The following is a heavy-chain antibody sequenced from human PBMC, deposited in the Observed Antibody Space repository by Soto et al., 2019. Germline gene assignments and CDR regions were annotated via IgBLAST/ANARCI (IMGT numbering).Heavy chain of an antibody. J-gene: IGHJ4*02. CDR1: GFTFSSYS. V-gene: IGHV3-48*01. CDR3: ARTMVRGVIHD. Sequence: EVQLVESGGGLVQPGGSLRLSCAASGFTFSSYSMNWVRQAPGKGLEWVSYISSSSSTIHYADSVKGRFTISRDNAKNSLYLQMNRLRAEDTAVYYCARTMVRGVIHDWGQRTLVTVSS. CDR2: ISSSSSTI. D-gene: IGHD3-10*01.